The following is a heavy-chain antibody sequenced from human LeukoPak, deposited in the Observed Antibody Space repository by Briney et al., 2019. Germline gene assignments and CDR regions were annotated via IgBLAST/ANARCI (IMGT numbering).Heavy chain of an antibody. D-gene: IGHD3-3*01. Sequence: VASVKVSCKASGGTFSSYAISWVRQAPGQGLEWMGGIIPIFGTANYAQKLQGRVTMTTDTSTSTAYMELRSLRSDDTAVYYCARDQRTYYDFWSGYPSYWGQGTLVTVSS. V-gene: IGHV1-69*05. CDR1: GGTFSSYA. CDR3: ARDQRTYYDFWSGYPSY. J-gene: IGHJ4*02. CDR2: IIPIFGTA.